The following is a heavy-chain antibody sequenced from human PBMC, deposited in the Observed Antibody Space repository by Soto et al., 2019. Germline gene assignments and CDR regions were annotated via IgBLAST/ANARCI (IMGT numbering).Heavy chain of an antibody. D-gene: IGHD3-10*01. J-gene: IGHJ6*02. CDR1: GYSFTTDL. Sequence: PVESLKISCTGSGYSFTTDLIGRVHQMPGKGLEWMGIIYPGDSDTRYSPSFQGQVTISADKSISTAYLQWSSLKASDTAMYYCVRLSGYYGMDVWGQGTTVTVSS. CDR3: VRLSGYYGMDV. V-gene: IGHV5-51*07. CDR2: IYPGDSDT.